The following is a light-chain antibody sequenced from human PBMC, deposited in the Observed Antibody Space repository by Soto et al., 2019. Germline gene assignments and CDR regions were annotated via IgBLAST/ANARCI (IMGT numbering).Light chain of an antibody. CDR1: QDISNY. J-gene: IGKJ1*01. V-gene: IGKV1-27*01. CDR3: QNYNSVPRT. Sequence: DIQMTQSPSSLSASVGDRVTITCRASQDISNYLAWYQQKPGKVPKLVIYATSSLPSGVPSRFSGSGSGTDFTLTISSLQPEDVATYFCQNYNSVPRTFGQGTRVDIK. CDR2: ATS.